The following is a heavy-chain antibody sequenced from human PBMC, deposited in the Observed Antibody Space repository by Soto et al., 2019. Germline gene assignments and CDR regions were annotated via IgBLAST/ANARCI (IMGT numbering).Heavy chain of an antibody. V-gene: IGHV3-7*03. CDR2: IKQDGSEK. J-gene: IGHJ3*02. Sequence: GGSLRLSCAASGITFSNFWMSWVRQAPGKGLEWVAKIKQDGSEKLYVGSVKGRFAVSRDNAKDSLYLQMNSLRAEDTAVYYCARDFTDDAFDIWGPATLVTV. CDR1: GITFSNFW. CDR3: ARDFTDDAFDI.